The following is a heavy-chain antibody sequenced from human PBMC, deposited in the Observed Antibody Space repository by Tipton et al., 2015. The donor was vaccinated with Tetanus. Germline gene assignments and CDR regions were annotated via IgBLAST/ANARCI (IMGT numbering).Heavy chain of an antibody. CDR3: TREAPGLTTVTDYYYYYGMDV. J-gene: IGHJ6*02. Sequence: SLRLSCTASGFTFGDYAMSWFRQAPGKGLEWVGFIRSKAYGGTTEYAASVKGRFTISRDDSKSIAYLQMNSLKTKDTAVYYCTREAPGLTTVTDYYYYYGMDVWGQGTTVTVSS. D-gene: IGHD4-11*01. CDR1: GFTFGDYA. CDR2: IRSKAYGGTT. V-gene: IGHV3-49*03.